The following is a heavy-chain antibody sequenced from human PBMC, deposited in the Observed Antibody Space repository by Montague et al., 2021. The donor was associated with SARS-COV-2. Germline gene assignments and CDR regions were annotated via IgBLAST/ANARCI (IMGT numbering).Heavy chain of an antibody. Sequence: SLRLSCAASGFTFSSYWMSWVRQAPGKGLEWVANIKQDGSEKYYVGSVKGRFTISRDNAKNSLYLQMNSLRAEDTAVYYCARDLRYFDWLFHSSGYYNYFDYWGQGTLVTVSS. J-gene: IGHJ4*02. V-gene: IGHV3-7*01. CDR2: IKQDGSEK. D-gene: IGHD3-9*01. CDR1: GFTFSSYW. CDR3: ARDLRYFDWLFHSSGYYNYFDY.